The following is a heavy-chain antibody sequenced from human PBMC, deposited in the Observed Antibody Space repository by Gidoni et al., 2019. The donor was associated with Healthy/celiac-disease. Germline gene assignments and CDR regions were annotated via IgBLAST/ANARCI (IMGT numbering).Heavy chain of an antibody. CDR3: ASRNVFGYYYDSSGYYSPVNWFDP. CDR1: GGSFSGYY. Sequence: QVQLQQWGAGLLKPSETLSLTCAVYGGSFSGYYWSWIRQPPGKGLEWIGEINHSGSTNYNPSLKSRVTISVDTSKNQFSLKLSSVTAADTAVYYCASRNVFGYYYDSSGYYSPVNWFDPWGQGTLVTVSS. D-gene: IGHD3-22*01. CDR2: INHSGST. J-gene: IGHJ5*02. V-gene: IGHV4-34*01.